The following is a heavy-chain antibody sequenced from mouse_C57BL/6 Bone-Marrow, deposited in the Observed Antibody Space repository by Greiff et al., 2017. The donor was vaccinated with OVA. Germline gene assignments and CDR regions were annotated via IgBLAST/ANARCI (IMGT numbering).Heavy chain of an antibody. V-gene: IGHV2-2*01. Sequence: QVQLQQSGPGLVQPSQSLSITCTVSGFSLTSYGVHWVRQSPGKGLEWLGVLWSGGSTDYNAAFISRLSISKDNSKSQVFFKMNSLQADDTAIYYCASPGYYGSSWFAYWGQGTLVTVSA. J-gene: IGHJ3*01. CDR2: LWSGGST. CDR1: GFSLTSYG. CDR3: ASPGYYGSSWFAY. D-gene: IGHD1-1*01.